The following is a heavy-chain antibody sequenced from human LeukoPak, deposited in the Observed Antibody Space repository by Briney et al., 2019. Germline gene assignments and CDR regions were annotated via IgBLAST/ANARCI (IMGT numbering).Heavy chain of an antibody. D-gene: IGHD2-2*01. CDR3: ASPYCSSTSCPNWFDP. V-gene: IGHV4-38-2*02. CDR1: GYSISSGYY. J-gene: IGHJ5*02. Sequence: PSETLSLTCTVSGYSISSGYYWSWIRQPPGKGLEWIGEINHSGSTNYNPSLKSRVTISVDTSKNQFSLKLSSVAAADTAVYYCASPYCSSTSCPNWFDPWGQGTLVTVSS. CDR2: INHSGST.